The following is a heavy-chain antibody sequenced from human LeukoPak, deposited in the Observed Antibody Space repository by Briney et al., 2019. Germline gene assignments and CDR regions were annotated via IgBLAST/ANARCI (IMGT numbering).Heavy chain of an antibody. D-gene: IGHD1-26*01. V-gene: IGHV3-21*01. CDR3: ARGTWEPFPLDAFDI. CDR2: ISSSSTYI. CDR1: GFTFSTYT. J-gene: IGHJ3*02. Sequence: GGSLRLSCAASGFTFSTYTMNWVRQAPGKGLEWVSSISSSSTYIYYADSVKGRFTISRDNAKNSLYLQMNSLRAEDTAVYYCARGTWEPFPLDAFDIWGQGTMVTVSS.